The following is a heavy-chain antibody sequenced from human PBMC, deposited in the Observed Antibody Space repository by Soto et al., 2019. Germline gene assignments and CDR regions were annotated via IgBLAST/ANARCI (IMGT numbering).Heavy chain of an antibody. Sequence: PSETLSLTCAVSGGSISSGGYSWSWIRQPPGKGLEWIGYIYHSGSTYYNTYLKSRITISVDTSKNQFSLKLSSVISADTAVYYCARAQGSGFLVSWGQGTLVTVSS. CDR3: ARAQGSGFLVS. V-gene: IGHV4-30-2*05. J-gene: IGHJ4*02. D-gene: IGHD3-10*01. CDR2: IYHSGST. CDR1: GGSISSGGYS.